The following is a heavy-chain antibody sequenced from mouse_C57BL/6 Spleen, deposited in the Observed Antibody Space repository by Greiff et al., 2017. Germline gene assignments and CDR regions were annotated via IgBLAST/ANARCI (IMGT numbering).Heavy chain of an antibody. Sequence: QVQLQQPGAELVKPGASVKLSCKASGYTFTSYWMHWVKQRPGQGLEWIGMIHPNSGSTNYNEKFKSKATLTVDKSSSTAYMQLSSLTSEDSAVYYCAREEYDYYGSGPWGQGTTLTVSS. V-gene: IGHV1-64*01. CDR3: AREEYDYYGSGP. D-gene: IGHD1-1*01. CDR2: IHPNSGST. CDR1: GYTFTSYW. J-gene: IGHJ2*01.